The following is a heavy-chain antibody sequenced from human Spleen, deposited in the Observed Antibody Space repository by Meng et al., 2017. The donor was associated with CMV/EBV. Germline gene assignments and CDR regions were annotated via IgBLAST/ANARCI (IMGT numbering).Heavy chain of an antibody. CDR3: ARDHRWDYYYFGMDV. Sequence: GESLKISCAASGLTFSHYYMSWIRQAPGKGLEWVSYISSSGSTIYYADSVKGRFTISRDNAKNSLYLQMNSLRAEDTAVYYCARDHRWDYYYFGMDVWGQGTPVTVSS. CDR1: GLTFSHYY. CDR2: ISSSGSTI. D-gene: IGHD4-23*01. J-gene: IGHJ6*02. V-gene: IGHV3-11*01.